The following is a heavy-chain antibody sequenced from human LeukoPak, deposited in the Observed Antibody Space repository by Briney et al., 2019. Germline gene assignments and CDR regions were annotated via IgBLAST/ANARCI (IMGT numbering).Heavy chain of an antibody. V-gene: IGHV3-30*01. CDR2: ISYDGSNK. CDR1: GFTFSSYA. J-gene: IGHJ4*02. CDR3: AGDSSSRTRGLFDY. D-gene: IGHD6-6*01. Sequence: PGRSLRLSCAASGFTFSSYAMHWVRQAPGKGLEWVAVISYDGSNKYYADSVKGRFTISRDNSKNTLYLQMNSLRAEDTAVYYCAGDSSSRTRGLFDYWGQGTLVTVSS.